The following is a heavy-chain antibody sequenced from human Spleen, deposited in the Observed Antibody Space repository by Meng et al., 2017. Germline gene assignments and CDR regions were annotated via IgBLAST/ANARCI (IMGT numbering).Heavy chain of an antibody. CDR2: INPNSGGT. CDR1: GYNFPDYY. CDR3: ARARDSQLGLDY. D-gene: IGHD2-21*02. V-gene: IGHV1-2*06. J-gene: IGHJ4*02. Sequence: QAQLVQSGDDVKNPGAAVKVSCKPSGYNFPDYYLHWVRRAPGQGLEWMGRINPNSGGTNYAQKFQGRVSMTTDTSVSTAYMDLSSLTSDDTAIYYCARARDSQLGLDYWGQGTLVTVSS.